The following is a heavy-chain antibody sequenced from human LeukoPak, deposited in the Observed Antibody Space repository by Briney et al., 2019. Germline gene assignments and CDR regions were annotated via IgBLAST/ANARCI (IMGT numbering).Heavy chain of an antibody. Sequence: SETLSLTCTVSGGSISSGGYHWRWIREHPGKGLEWIGYIYYSGSTYYNPSLKSRVTISVDTSKNQFSLKLSSVTAADTAVYYCARDRRNSRGIDYWGQGTLVTVSS. CDR1: GGSISSGGYH. D-gene: IGHD2/OR15-2a*01. CDR3: ARDRRNSRGIDY. CDR2: IYYSGST. J-gene: IGHJ4*02. V-gene: IGHV4-31*03.